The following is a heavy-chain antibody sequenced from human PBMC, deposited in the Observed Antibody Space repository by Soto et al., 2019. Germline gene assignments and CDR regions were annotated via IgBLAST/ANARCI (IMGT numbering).Heavy chain of an antibody. D-gene: IGHD6-19*01. CDR3: ARSSGWYGEFDY. Sequence: QLQLQESGSGLVKPSQTLSLTCAVSGGSISSGGYSWSWIRQPPGKGLEWIGYIYHSGSTYYNPSLKSRVSRSVYRSKNQFSLKLSSVTAADTAVYYCARSSGWYGEFDYWGQGTLVTVSS. J-gene: IGHJ4*02. CDR1: GGSISSGGYS. CDR2: IYHSGST. V-gene: IGHV4-30-2*01.